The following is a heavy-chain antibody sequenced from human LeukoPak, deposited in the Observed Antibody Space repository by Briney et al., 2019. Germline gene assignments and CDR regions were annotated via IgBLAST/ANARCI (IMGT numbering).Heavy chain of an antibody. J-gene: IGHJ6*02. CDR3: ARYLSYDFWTPYYYYGIDG. D-gene: IGHD3/OR15-3a*01. CDR1: GFTFIIYG. V-gene: IGHV3-33*01. CDR2: IWYDGSNK. Sequence: QSGGSLRLSCAASGFTFIIYGMHWVRQAPGKGREWVTTIWYDGSNKYYADSVKGRFTISRDNTKNTLYMQMNRLRAQDTAVYYSARYLSYDFWTPYYYYGIDGWGQGTTVTVSS.